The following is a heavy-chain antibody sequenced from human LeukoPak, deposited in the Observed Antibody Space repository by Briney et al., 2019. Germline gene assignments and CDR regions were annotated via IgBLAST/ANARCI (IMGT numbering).Heavy chain of an antibody. CDR3: ASPGYCSSTSCPDDAFDI. J-gene: IGHJ3*02. CDR2: ISGSGGST. Sequence: PGGSLRLSCAASGFAVSSNYMSWVRQAPGRGLEWVSAISGSGGSTYYADSVKGRFTISRDNSKNTLYLQMNSLRAEDTAVYYCASPGYCSSTSCPDDAFDIWGQGTMVTVSS. V-gene: IGHV3-23*01. D-gene: IGHD2-2*01. CDR1: GFAVSSNY.